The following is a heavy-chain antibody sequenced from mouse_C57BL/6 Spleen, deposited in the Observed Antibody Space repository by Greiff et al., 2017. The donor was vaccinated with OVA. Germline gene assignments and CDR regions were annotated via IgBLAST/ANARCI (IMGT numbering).Heavy chain of an antibody. J-gene: IGHJ2*01. Sequence: EVMLVESGPELVKPGASVKIPCKASGYTFTDYNMDWVKQSHGKSLEWIGDINPNNGGTIYNQKFKGKATLTVDKSSSTAYMELRSLTSEDTAVYYCARSLFITTVVAPFDYWGQGTTLTVSS. CDR1: GYTFTDYN. CDR3: ARSLFITTVVAPFDY. CDR2: INPNNGGT. V-gene: IGHV1-18*01. D-gene: IGHD1-1*01.